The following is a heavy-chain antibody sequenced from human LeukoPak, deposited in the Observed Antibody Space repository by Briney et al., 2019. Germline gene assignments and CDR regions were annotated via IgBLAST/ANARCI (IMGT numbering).Heavy chain of an antibody. V-gene: IGHV3-21*01. J-gene: IGHJ4*02. CDR3: ARAYAPYYYDSSGYYYGY. Sequence: GGSLGLSCAASGFTFSSYSMNWVRQAPGKGLEWVSSISSSSSYIYYADSVKGRFTISRGNAKNSLYLQMNSLRAEDTAVYYCARAYAPYYYDSSGYYYGYWGQGTLVTVSS. D-gene: IGHD3-22*01. CDR1: GFTFSSYS. CDR2: ISSSSSYI.